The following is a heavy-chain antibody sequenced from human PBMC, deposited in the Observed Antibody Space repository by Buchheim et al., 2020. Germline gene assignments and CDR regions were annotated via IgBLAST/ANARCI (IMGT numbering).Heavy chain of an antibody. CDR3: ARGSWFDP. J-gene: IGHJ5*02. CDR2: INHSGST. V-gene: IGHV4-34*01. Sequence: QVQLQQWGAGLLKPSETLSLTCAVYGGSFSGYXWSWIRQPPGKGLEWIGEINHSGSTNYNASLKSRVTIXVDTSQNQFSLKLSSVTAADTAVYYCARGSWFDPWGQGTL. CDR1: GGSFSGYX.